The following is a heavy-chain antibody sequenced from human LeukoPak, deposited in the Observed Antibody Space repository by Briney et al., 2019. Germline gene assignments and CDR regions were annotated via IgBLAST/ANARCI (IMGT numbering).Heavy chain of an antibody. CDR1: GGSISSYY. Sequence: SETLSLTCTVSGGSISSYYWSWIRQVPGKGLEWIAYIYYIGSTDYNPSLKSRVTISVDTSKNQFSLNVSSVTAADTAVYYCVRDQGWEPWDYWGQGTLVTVSS. D-gene: IGHD1-26*01. J-gene: IGHJ4*02. CDR3: VRDQGWEPWDY. CDR2: IYYIGST. V-gene: IGHV4-59*12.